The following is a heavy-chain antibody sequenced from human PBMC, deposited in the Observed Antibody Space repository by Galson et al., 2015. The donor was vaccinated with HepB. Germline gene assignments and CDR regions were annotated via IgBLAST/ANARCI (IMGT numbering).Heavy chain of an antibody. J-gene: IGHJ4*02. V-gene: IGHV1-46*01. D-gene: IGHD3-16*01. CDR2: LNPSGGST. CDR3: ARVYGGGYLGY. CDR1: GYTFTNYY. Sequence: SVKVSCKASGYTFTNYYIHWVRQAPGQRLEWMGVLNPSGGSTTYPQNFQGRVTMTRDTYTNTVYMELSSLRYDDTAVYYCARVYGGGYLGYWGQGTLVIVSS.